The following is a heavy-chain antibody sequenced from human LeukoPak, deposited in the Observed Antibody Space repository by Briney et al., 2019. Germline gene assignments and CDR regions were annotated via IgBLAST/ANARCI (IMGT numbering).Heavy chain of an antibody. CDR3: ARQTTSGYLDY. CDR1: GGSLSGYY. CDR2: INHSGST. V-gene: IGHV4-34*01. Sequence: PSETLSLTCSVYGGSLSGYYRSWIRQTPGKGLELTGEINHSGSTTYYPSFKNRVTISVDTSKNQFSLKLSSVTAADRALYYCARQTTSGYLDYWGQGTLVTVS. J-gene: IGHJ4*02. D-gene: IGHD3-22*01.